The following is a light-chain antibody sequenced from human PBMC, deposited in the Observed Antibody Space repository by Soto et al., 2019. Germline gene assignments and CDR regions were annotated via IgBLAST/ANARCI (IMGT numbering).Light chain of an antibody. Sequence: EIVWTQYPATLSVSPGERATLSCRAGQSVSSYLVWYQQKPGQTPRLLIYGASTRATVIPAGFSGGGSGTDFSLTISRLDPEDFAVYYCQQYSSSPITFGQGTRLEIK. V-gene: IGKV3-20*01. J-gene: IGKJ5*01. CDR1: QSVSSY. CDR2: GAS. CDR3: QQYSSSPIT.